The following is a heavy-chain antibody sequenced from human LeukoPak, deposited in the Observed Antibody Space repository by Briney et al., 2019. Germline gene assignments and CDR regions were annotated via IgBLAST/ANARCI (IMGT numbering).Heavy chain of an antibody. D-gene: IGHD3-10*01. Sequence: GGSLRLSCAASGITFSSYGMHWVRQAPGKGLEWVAVISYDGSNKYYADSVKGRFTISRDNSKNTLYLQMNSLRAEDTAVYYCAKDLQLGSGRWGQGTPVTVSS. CDR3: AKDLQLGSGR. J-gene: IGHJ4*02. CDR1: GITFSSYG. V-gene: IGHV3-30*18. CDR2: ISYDGSNK.